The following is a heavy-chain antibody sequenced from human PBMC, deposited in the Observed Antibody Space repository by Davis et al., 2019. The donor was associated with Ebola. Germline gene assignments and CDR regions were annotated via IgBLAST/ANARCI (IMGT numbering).Heavy chain of an antibody. CDR3: ARDFGLAAAGTAFDY. V-gene: IGHV3-30*04. Sequence: PGGSLRLSCAASGFTFSSYAMHWVRQAPGKGLEWVAVISYDGSNKYYADSVKGRFTISRDNSNNTLYLQMTSLRNEDTALYYCARDFGLAAAGTAFDYWGQGTLVTVSS. CDR1: GFTFSSYA. CDR2: ISYDGSNK. D-gene: IGHD6-13*01. J-gene: IGHJ4*02.